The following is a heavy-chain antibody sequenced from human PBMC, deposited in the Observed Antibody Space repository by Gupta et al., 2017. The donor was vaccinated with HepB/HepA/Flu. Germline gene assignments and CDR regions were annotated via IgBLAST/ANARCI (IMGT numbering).Heavy chain of an antibody. D-gene: IGHD3/OR15-3a*01. CDR3: PKQRTDSYHFDY. J-gene: IGHJ4*02. Sequence: EVQLVESGGGLVQPGRSVRLSCAASGFTFDDYTMHWIRQVPGKGLDWVSSISWNSGSVGYVDSVRGRFTISRDNAKNSLYLQMSSLRPEDSALYHCPKQRTDSYHFDYWGQGSLVTVSS. CDR1: GFTFDDYT. CDR2: ISWNSGSV. V-gene: IGHV3-9*01.